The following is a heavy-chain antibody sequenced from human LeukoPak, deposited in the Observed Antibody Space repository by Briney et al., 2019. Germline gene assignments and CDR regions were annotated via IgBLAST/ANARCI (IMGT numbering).Heavy chain of an antibody. CDR1: VYSFTTYW. V-gene: IGHV5-51*01. D-gene: IGHD3-10*01. J-gene: IGHJ4*02. CDR3: ARQSRDGSKTRGYYFDY. CDR2: IYPVGSDT. Sequence: GESLKISREASVYSFTTYWIGWVRQMPGKGLEWMGIIYPVGSDTRYSPSFQGQVTISADKSISTVYLQWSSLEASDTAMYYCARQSRDGSKTRGYYFDYWGQGTLVTVS.